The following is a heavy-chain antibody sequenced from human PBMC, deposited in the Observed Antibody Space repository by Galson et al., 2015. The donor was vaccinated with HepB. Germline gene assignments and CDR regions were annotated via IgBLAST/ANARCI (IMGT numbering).Heavy chain of an antibody. CDR3: AREVDAVVVIGPGVYFDY. CDR1: GGTFSSYA. V-gene: IGHV1-69*13. D-gene: IGHD2-21*01. Sequence: SVKVSCKASGGTFSSYAISWVRQAPGQGLEWMGGIIPIFGTANYAQKFQGRVTITADESTSTAYMELSSLRSEDTAVYYCAREVDAVVVIGPGVYFDYWGQGTLVTVSS. CDR2: IIPIFGTA. J-gene: IGHJ4*02.